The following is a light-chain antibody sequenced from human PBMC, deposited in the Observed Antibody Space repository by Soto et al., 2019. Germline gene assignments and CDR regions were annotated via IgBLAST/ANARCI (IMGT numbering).Light chain of an antibody. V-gene: IGLV1-44*01. CDR1: SSNIGSNT. J-gene: IGLJ1*01. Sequence: QAVVTQPPSASGTPGQRVTISCSGSSSNIGSNTVNWYQQLPGTAPKLLIYSNNQRPSGVPDRFSGSKSGTSASLAISGLQSEDEDDYYCAAWDDSLNAFGFGTGTKVTVL. CDR3: AAWDDSLNAFG. CDR2: SNN.